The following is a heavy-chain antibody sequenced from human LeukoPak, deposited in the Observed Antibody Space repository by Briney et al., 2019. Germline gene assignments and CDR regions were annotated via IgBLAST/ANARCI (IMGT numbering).Heavy chain of an antibody. V-gene: IGHV3-23*01. D-gene: IGHD6-19*01. J-gene: IGHJ4*02. Sequence: GGSLRLSCAASGFTFNLYAMTWVRQAPVKGLEWVSTFYETLKTDYADSVKGRFTISRDTSNNMLYLQMNSLRTEDTAIYYCAKRGAGSGGLHYWGQGTLVTVSS. CDR1: GFTFNLYA. CDR2: FYETLKT. CDR3: AKRGAGSGGLHY.